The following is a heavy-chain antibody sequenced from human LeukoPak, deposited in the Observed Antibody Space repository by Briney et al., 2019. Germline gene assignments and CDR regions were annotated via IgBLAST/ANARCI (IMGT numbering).Heavy chain of an antibody. CDR3: AREDTAAAVYYFDY. Sequence: ASVKVPCKAPGYTFTGYYMHWVRQAPGQGLEWMGWINPNSGGTNYAQKFQGRVTMTRDTSISTAYMELSRLRSDDTAVYYCAREDTAAAVYYFDYWGQGTLVIVSS. J-gene: IGHJ4*02. CDR1: GYTFTGYY. V-gene: IGHV1-2*02. D-gene: IGHD6-13*01. CDR2: INPNSGGT.